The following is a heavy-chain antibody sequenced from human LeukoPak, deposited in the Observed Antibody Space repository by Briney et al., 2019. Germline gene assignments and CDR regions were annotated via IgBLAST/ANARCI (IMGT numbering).Heavy chain of an antibody. CDR3: ARRAITLDYYGSGSHGNYFDY. CDR1: GGSISSYY. Sequence: SETLSLTCTVSGGSISSYYWSWIRQPAGKGLEWIGRIYTSGSTNYNPSLKSRVTMSVDTSKNQFSLKLSSVTAADTAVYYCARRAITLDYYGSGSHGNYFDYWGQGTLVTVSS. V-gene: IGHV4-4*07. J-gene: IGHJ4*02. D-gene: IGHD3-10*01. CDR2: IYTSGST.